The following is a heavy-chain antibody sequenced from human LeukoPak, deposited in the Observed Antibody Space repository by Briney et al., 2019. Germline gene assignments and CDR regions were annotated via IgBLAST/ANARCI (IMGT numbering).Heavy chain of an antibody. CDR3: ARGYSGSRLGYFDC. J-gene: IGHJ4*02. CDR2: VSSDGRIN. D-gene: IGHD1-26*01. V-gene: IGHV3-30*03. CDR1: GFIFSTYG. Sequence: PGGSLRLSCAASGFIFSTYGIHWVRQAPGKGLEWVAVVSSDGRINYYADSVKGRFTISRDTSKNMVYLQMSSLGAEDTAVYYCARGYSGSRLGYFDCWGQGTLVTVSS.